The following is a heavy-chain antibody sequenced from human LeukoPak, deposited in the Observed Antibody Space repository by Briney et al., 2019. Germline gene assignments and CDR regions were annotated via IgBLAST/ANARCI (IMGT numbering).Heavy chain of an antibody. CDR2: IYYSGST. Sequence: SSETLSLTCTVSGGSISYYYWSWIRQSPGKGLEWIGYIYYSGSTNYNPSLKSRVTMSVDTSKNQFSLKLSSVTAADTAVYYCARHANGYSSSWHDYWGQGTLVTVS. D-gene: IGHD6-13*01. J-gene: IGHJ4*02. CDR1: GGSISYYY. V-gene: IGHV4-59*08. CDR3: ARHANGYSSSWHDY.